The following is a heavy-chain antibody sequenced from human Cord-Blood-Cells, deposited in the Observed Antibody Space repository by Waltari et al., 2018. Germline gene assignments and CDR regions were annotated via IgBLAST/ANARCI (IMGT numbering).Heavy chain of an antibody. CDR2: ISYDGSNK. V-gene: IGHV3-30*18. CDR3: AKDRYSSSWYDY. CDR1: GFTFSSLG. D-gene: IGHD6-13*01. J-gene: IGHJ4*02. Sequence: QVQLVESGGGVVQPGRSLRLSCAASGFTFSSLGMHWVRQAPGKGMEWVTVISYDGSNKYYADSVKGRFTISRDNSKNTLYLQMNSLRAEDTAVYYCAKDRYSSSWYDYWGQGTLVTVSS.